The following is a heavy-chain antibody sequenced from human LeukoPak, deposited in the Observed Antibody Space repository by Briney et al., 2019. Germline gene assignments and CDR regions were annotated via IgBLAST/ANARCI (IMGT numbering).Heavy chain of an antibody. D-gene: IGHD6-6*01. Sequence: PGGSLRLSCAASGFTFSTYAMNWVRQAPGKGLEWVSYISSGSDNKQCSDSVKGRFAISRDNAKNSLYLQMNSLRDEDTAVYFCASDQSIGRTLRYFFAYWGQGTQVTVYS. CDR1: GFTFSTYA. J-gene: IGHJ4*02. CDR2: ISSGSDNK. CDR3: ASDQSIGRTLRYFFAY. V-gene: IGHV3-48*02.